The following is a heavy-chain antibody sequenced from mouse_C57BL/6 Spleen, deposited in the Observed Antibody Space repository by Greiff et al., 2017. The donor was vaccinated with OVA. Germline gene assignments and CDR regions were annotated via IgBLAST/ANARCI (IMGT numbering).Heavy chain of an antibody. CDR2: ISSGGSYT. CDR3: ARPYGSSPHYYGMDY. J-gene: IGHJ4*01. D-gene: IGHD1-1*01. V-gene: IGHV5-6*01. CDR1: GFTFSSYG. Sequence: EVKLMESGGDLVKPGGSLKLSCAASGFTFSSYGMSWVRQTPDKRLEWVATISSGGSYTYYPDSVKGRFTISRDNAKNTLYLQMSSLKSEDTAMYYCARPYGSSPHYYGMDYWGQGTSVTVSS.